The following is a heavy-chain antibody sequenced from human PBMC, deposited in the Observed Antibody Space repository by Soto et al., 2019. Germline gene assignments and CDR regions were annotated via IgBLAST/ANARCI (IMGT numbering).Heavy chain of an antibody. Sequence: PSETLSLTSNVSGAYINTYYWSWIRQPPQKGLEWIGYIFHRGSTTYNPSLKSRVTISIDASKKYFSLRLNSVTAADTAVYYCARVRTSRDIDYWGQGIRVTVSS. V-gene: IGHV4-59*12. CDR2: IFHRGST. D-gene: IGHD1-7*01. J-gene: IGHJ4*02. CDR3: ARVRTSRDIDY. CDR1: GAYINTYY.